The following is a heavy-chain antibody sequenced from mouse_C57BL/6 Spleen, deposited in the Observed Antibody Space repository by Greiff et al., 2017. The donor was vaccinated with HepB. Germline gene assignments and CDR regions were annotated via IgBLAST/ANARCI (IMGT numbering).Heavy chain of an antibody. J-gene: IGHJ2*01. Sequence: EVQLQQSGPELVKPGASVKISCKASGYTFTDYYMNWVKQSHGKSLEWIGDINPNNGGTSYNQKFKGKATLTVDKSSSTAYMELRSLTSEDSAVYYCARGTTVVHYFDYWGQGTTRTVSS. V-gene: IGHV1-26*01. D-gene: IGHD1-1*01. CDR1: GYTFTDYY. CDR2: INPNNGGT. CDR3: ARGTTVVHYFDY.